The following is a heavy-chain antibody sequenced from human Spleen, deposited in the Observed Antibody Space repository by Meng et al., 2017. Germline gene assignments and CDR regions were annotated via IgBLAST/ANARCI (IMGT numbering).Heavy chain of an antibody. J-gene: IGHJ6*02. CDR3: ARDPMDV. CDR2: IYHSGST. CDR1: GFTFSDYY. Sequence: ESLKISCAASGFTFSDYYMSWIRQAPGKGLEWIGEIYHSGSTNYNPSLKSRVTISVDKSKNQFSLKLSSVTAADTAVYYCARDPMDVWGQGTTVIVSS. V-gene: IGHV4-34*01.